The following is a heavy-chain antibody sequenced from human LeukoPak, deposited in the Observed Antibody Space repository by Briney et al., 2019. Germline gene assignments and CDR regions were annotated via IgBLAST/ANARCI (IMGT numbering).Heavy chain of an antibody. CDR1: GGSFSGYY. J-gene: IGHJ4*02. V-gene: IGHV4-34*01. Sequence: SETLSLTCAVYGGSFSGYYWSWIRQPPGKGLEWIGEISHSGSTNYNPSLKSRVTISVDTSKNQFSLKLSSVTAADTAVYYCARGRAITTSLDYWGQGTLVTVSS. CDR2: ISHSGST. D-gene: IGHD1-1*01. CDR3: ARGRAITTSLDY.